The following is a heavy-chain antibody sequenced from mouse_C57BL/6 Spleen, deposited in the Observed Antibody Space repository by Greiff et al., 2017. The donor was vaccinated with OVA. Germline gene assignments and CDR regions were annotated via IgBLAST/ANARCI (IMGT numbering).Heavy chain of an antibody. D-gene: IGHD2-1*01. CDR3: TRIYNGYAMDY. CDR2: ISSGGDYI. CDR1: GFTFSSYA. J-gene: IGHJ4*01. Sequence: EVKLMESGEGLVKPGGSLKLSCAASGFTFSSYAMSWVRQTPEKRLEWVAYISSGGDYIYYADTVKGRFPISRDNARNTLYLQMSSLKSEDTAMYYCTRIYNGYAMDYWGQGTSVTVSS. V-gene: IGHV5-9-1*02.